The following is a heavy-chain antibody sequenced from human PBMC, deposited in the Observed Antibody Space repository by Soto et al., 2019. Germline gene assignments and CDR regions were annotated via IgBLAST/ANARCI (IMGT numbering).Heavy chain of an antibody. CDR2: FDPEDGET. D-gene: IGHD2-15*01. CDR3: ATSLDCSGGSCYSDRDNAFDI. V-gene: IGHV1-24*01. J-gene: IGHJ3*02. CDR1: GYALTVLS. Sequence: ASVKVSCKVSGYALTVLSMHWVRQAPGKGLEWMGGFDPEDGETIYAQKFQGRVTMTEDTSTDTAYMELSSLRSEDTAVYYCATSLDCSGGSCYSDRDNAFDIWGQGTMVTVSS.